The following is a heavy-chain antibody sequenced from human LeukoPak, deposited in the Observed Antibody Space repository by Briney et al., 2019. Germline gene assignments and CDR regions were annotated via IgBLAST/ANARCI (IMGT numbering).Heavy chain of an antibody. CDR3: AKGAYDYIEMGYFDY. V-gene: IGHV3-23*01. D-gene: IGHD5-12*01. CDR1: GFSISNSA. J-gene: IGHJ4*02. Sequence: GGSLRLSCAASGFSISNSAMSWVRQAPGKGLEWVSLIVDSSGSTFYADSVKGRFTISRDSSKNTLYLQMNSLRAEDMAVYYCAKGAYDYIEMGYFDYWGQGTLVTVSS. CDR2: IVDSSGST.